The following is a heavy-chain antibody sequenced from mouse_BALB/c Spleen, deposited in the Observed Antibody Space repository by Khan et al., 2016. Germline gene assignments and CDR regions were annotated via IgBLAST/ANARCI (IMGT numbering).Heavy chain of an antibody. V-gene: IGHV5-6-5*01. Sequence: EVELVESGGGLVKPGGSLKLSCAASGFTFSSYVMSWVRQTPEKRLEWVASNSPGGDIYYPDRLQGRFTISRDNARNILYLQSASLRSEVTAIYYCATCDYDRGYYYSIDYWGQGTSVTVSS. CDR3: ATCDYDRGYYYSIDY. D-gene: IGHD2-13*01. J-gene: IGHJ4*01. CDR1: GFTFSSYV. CDR2: NSPGGDI.